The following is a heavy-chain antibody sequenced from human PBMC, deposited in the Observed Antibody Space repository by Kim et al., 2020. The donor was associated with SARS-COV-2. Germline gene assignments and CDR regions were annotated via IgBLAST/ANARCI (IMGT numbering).Heavy chain of an antibody. Sequence: SVKVSCKASGFTFTSSAMQWVRQARGQLLEWIGWIVVGSGNTNYAQKFQERVTITRDMSTSTAYMELSSLRSEDTAVYYCAASSRWLGQTYYYGMDVWGQGTTVTVSS. D-gene: IGHD6-19*01. CDR2: IVVGSGNT. CDR1: GFTFTSSA. CDR3: AASSRWLGQTYYYGMDV. J-gene: IGHJ6*02. V-gene: IGHV1-58*02.